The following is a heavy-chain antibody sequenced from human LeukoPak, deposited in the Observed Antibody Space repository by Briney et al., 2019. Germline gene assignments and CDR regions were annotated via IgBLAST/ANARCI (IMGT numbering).Heavy chain of an antibody. CDR3: AKDRGYSYGPLDY. CDR1: GFTFSSYG. D-gene: IGHD5-18*01. CDR2: ISYDGSNK. J-gene: IGHJ4*02. V-gene: IGHV3-30*18. Sequence: GGSLRLSCAASGFTFSSYGMHWVRQAPAKGLEWVAVISYDGSNKYYADSVKGRFTISRDNSKNTLYLQMNSLRAEDTAVYYCAKDRGYSYGPLDYWGQGTLVTVSS.